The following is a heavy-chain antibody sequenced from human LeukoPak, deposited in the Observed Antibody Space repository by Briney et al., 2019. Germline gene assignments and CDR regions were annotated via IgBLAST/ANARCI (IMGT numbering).Heavy chain of an antibody. V-gene: IGHV1-18*04. D-gene: IGHD4/OR15-4a*01. J-gene: IGHJ3*02. CDR2: ISAYNGNT. Sequence: ASVKVSCKASGYTFTCYGISGVRQAPGQGLEWMGLISAYNGNTNYAQELQGRVTITTETSTSTAYMELRSLGSDYTAVYYCARDKANDALDIWGKGQWSPSLQ. CDR3: ARDKANDALDI. CDR1: GYTFTCYG.